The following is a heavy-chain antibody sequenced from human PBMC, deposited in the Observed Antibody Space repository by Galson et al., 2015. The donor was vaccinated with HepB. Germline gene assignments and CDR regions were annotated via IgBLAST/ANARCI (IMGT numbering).Heavy chain of an antibody. D-gene: IGHD2-2*01. CDR2: IIPIFGTA. CDR3: AREPAAREWIAFDI. CDR1: GGTFSSYA. J-gene: IGHJ3*02. V-gene: IGHV1-69*13. Sequence: SVKVSCKTSGGTFSSYATSWVRQAPGQGLEWMGGIIPIFGTANYAQKFQGRVTITADESTSTAYMELSSLRSEDTAVYYCAREPAAREWIAFDIWGQGTMVTVSS.